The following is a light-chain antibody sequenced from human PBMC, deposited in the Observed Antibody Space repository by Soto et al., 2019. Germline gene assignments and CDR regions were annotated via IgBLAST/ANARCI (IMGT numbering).Light chain of an antibody. CDR1: SSNIGAGYD. J-gene: IGLJ1*01. Sequence: QSVLTQPPSVSGAPGQRVTISCTGSSSNIGAGYDVHWYQQLPGTAPKFLIYGNNNRPSGVPDRFSGSKSGTSAYLAITGLQAEDEADYYCQSFDSSLSGYVFGTGTKLTVL. CDR2: GNN. V-gene: IGLV1-40*01. CDR3: QSFDSSLSGYV.